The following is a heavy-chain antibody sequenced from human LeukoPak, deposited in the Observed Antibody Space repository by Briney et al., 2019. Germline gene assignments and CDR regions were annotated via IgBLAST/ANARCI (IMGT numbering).Heavy chain of an antibody. V-gene: IGHV3-30-3*01. CDR1: GFTFSSYA. D-gene: IGHD4-17*01. CDR2: ISYDGSNK. J-gene: IGHJ5*02. Sequence: GGSLRLSCAASGFTFSSYAMHWVRQAPGKGLEWVAVISYDGSNKYYADSVKGRLTISRDNSKNTLYLQMNSLRAEDTAVYYCARRNDYGDYLNWFDPWGQGTLVTVSS. CDR3: ARRNDYGDYLNWFDP.